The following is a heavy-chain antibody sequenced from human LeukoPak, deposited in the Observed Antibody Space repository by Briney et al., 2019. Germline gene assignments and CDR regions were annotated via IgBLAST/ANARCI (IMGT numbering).Heavy chain of an antibody. J-gene: IGHJ4*02. CDR2: ISGSGGST. CDR1: GCTFSSYA. D-gene: IGHD2-15*01. V-gene: IGHV3-23*01. Sequence: GGSLRLSCAASGCTFSSYAMSWVRQAPGKGLEWVSAISGSGGSTYYADSVKGRFTISRDNSKNTLYLQMNSLRAEDTALYYCATVKRDCSGGTCYSYDYWGQGTLVTVSS. CDR3: ATVKRDCSGGTCYSYDY.